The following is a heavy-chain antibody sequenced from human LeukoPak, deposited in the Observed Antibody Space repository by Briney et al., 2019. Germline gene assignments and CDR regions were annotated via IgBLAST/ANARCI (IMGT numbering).Heavy chain of an antibody. V-gene: IGHV3-7*01. CDR3: TRDRSRVEDD. D-gene: IGHD1-1*01. Sequence: PGGSLRLSCAASGFTFSGHWMSWVRQAPGKGLEWVANINQGGSDKYYVDSVKGRFTISRDNANNLLYLQMNSLRGEDTAVYYCTRDRSRVEDDWGQGTQVGDSS. J-gene: IGHJ4*02. CDR1: GFTFSGHW. CDR2: INQGGSDK.